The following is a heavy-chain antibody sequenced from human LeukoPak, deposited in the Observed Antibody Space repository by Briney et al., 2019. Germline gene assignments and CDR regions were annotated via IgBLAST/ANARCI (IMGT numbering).Heavy chain of an antibody. Sequence: GGSLRLSCAASGFTFSSYAMHWVRQPPGKGLEWVAVISYDGSNKYNADSVKGRFTISRDNSKNTLYLQMNSLRAEDTAVYYCARGQVPLYYMDVWGKGTTVTVSS. CDR3: ARGQVPLYYMDV. CDR1: GFTFSSYA. V-gene: IGHV3-30*04. CDR2: ISYDGSNK. J-gene: IGHJ6*03.